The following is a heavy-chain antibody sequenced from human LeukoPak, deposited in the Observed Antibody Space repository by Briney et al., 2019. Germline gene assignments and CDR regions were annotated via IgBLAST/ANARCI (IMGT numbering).Heavy chain of an antibody. D-gene: IGHD3-22*01. CDR2: INQDGSEK. CDR1: GFTFDDYW. CDR3: AKVRTMIAVAFDI. J-gene: IGHJ3*02. Sequence: PGGSLRLSCGASGFTFDDYWMSWVRQAPGQGLEWVANINQDGSEKYYLDSAKGRFTISRDNARNSLYLQVNSLRAEDTAVYYCAKVRTMIAVAFDIWGQGTMVTVSS. V-gene: IGHV3-7*03.